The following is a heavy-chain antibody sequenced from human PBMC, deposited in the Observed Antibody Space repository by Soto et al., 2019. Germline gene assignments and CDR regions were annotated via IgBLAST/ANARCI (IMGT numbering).Heavy chain of an antibody. Sequence: ASVKVSCKVSGYTLTELSMHWVRQAPGKGLEWMGGFDPEDGETIYAQKFQGRVTMTEDTSTDTAYMELSSLRSEDTAVYYCATSIESSSAYYYYYMDVWGKGTTVTVSS. CDR2: FDPEDGET. D-gene: IGHD6-6*01. CDR3: ATSIESSSAYYYYYMDV. CDR1: GYTLTELS. V-gene: IGHV1-24*01. J-gene: IGHJ6*03.